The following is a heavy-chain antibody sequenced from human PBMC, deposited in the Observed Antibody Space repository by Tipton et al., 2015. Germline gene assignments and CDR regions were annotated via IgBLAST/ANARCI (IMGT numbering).Heavy chain of an antibody. Sequence: QLVQSGGEVKKPGESLKISCNGSGYSFTSYWIGWVRQMPGKGLEWMGIIYPGDSDAKYSPSFQGQVTISVDKSINSAYLQWSSLKASDTAIYYCARQPLVYAINGWLDSWGQGTLVTVSS. D-gene: IGHD2-8*01. CDR1: GYSFTSYW. J-gene: IGHJ5*01. V-gene: IGHV5-51*01. CDR2: IYPGDSDA. CDR3: ARQPLVYAINGWLDS.